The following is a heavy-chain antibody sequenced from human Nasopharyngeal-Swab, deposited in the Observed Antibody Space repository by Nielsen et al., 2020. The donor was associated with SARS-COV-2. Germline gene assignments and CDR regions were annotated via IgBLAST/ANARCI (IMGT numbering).Heavy chain of an antibody. Sequence: GGSLRLSCKGSGYSFTSYWIGWVRQMPGKGLEWMGIIYPGDSDTRYSPSFQGQVTISADKSISTAYLQWSSLKASDTAMYYCARRYCSSTSCYFTFDPWGQGTLVTVPS. CDR3: ARRYCSSTSCYFTFDP. CDR1: GYSFTSYW. CDR2: IYPGDSDT. D-gene: IGHD2-2*01. J-gene: IGHJ5*02. V-gene: IGHV5-51*01.